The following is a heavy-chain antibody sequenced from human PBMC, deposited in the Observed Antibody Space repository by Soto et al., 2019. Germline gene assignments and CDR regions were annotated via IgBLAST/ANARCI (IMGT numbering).Heavy chain of an antibody. J-gene: IGHJ3*02. CDR2: ISYDGSNK. CDR3: ARRSTVMGAFDI. V-gene: IGHV3-30-3*01. D-gene: IGHD4-17*01. CDR1: GFTFSTYP. Sequence: GGSLRLSCVASGFTFSTYPMHWVRQAPAKGLDWVAVISYDGSNKFYADSVKGRFTISRDNSKNTLYLQINSLRGEDTAVYYCARRSTVMGAFDIWGQGTMVTVSS.